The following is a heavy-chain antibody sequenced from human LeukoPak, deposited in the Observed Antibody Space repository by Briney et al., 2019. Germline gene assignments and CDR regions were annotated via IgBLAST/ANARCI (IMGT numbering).Heavy chain of an antibody. CDR1: GFTFSSYA. Sequence: GGSLRLSCAASGFTFSSYAMSWVRQAPGKGLEWVSAISGSGGSTYYADSVKGRFTISRDNSKNTLYPQMDSLRAEDTAVYYCAKPPAMVRGVGEFDPWGQGTLVTVSS. CDR2: ISGSGGST. D-gene: IGHD3-10*01. CDR3: AKPPAMVRGVGEFDP. V-gene: IGHV3-23*01. J-gene: IGHJ5*02.